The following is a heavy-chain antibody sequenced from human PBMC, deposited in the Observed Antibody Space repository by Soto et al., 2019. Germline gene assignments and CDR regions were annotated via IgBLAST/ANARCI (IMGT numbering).Heavy chain of an antibody. CDR1: GFTLSRYS. CDR2: ISRSSSTI. Sequence: PGGSLRLSCVASGFTLSRYSMNWVRQAPGKGLEWVSYISRSSSTIYYADSVKGRFTISRDNAENSLYLQMNSLRAEDTAVYYCARDLAGGIPDYWGKGTRVTVSS. CDR3: ARDLAGGIPDY. D-gene: IGHD6-13*01. V-gene: IGHV3-48*01. J-gene: IGHJ4*02.